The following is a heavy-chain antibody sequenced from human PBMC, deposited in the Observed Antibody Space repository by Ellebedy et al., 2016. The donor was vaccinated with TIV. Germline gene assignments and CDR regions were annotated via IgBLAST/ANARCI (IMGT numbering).Heavy chain of an antibody. D-gene: IGHD4-17*01. CDR1: GYTFSYHA. J-gene: IGHJ4*02. CDR3: ARDRNGQEPGGDSSDY. V-gene: IGHV1-3*04. Sequence: AASVKVSCKASGYTFSYHAMNWVRQAPGQRLEGMGGINTANGDTKYSQKFQGRVTFTRDTSATSAYMELSSLRSEDTAVYYCARDRNGQEPGGDSSDYWGQGTLVTVSS. CDR2: INTANGDT.